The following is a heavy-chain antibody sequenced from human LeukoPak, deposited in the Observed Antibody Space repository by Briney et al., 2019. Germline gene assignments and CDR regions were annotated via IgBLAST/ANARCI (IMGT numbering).Heavy chain of an antibody. V-gene: IGHV1-46*01. J-gene: IGHJ4*02. Sequence: ASVKVSRKASGYTFTSYYMHWVRQAPGQGLEWMGIINPSGGSTSYAQKFQGRVTMTRDTSTSTVYMELSSLRSEDTAVYYCAREVHDYGAAASKNDWGQGTLVTVSS. CDR2: INPSGGST. D-gene: IGHD4-17*01. CDR3: AREVHDYGAAASKND. CDR1: GYTFTSYY.